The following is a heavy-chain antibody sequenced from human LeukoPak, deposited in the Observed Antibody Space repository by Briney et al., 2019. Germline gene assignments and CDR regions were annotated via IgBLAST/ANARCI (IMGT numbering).Heavy chain of an antibody. J-gene: IGHJ4*02. D-gene: IGHD2-15*01. CDR3: ARDQVQHCSSGSCHVIDN. CDR1: GGSFSSYY. V-gene: IGHV4-34*01. Sequence: PSETLSLTCAVYGGSFSSYYWSWIRQSPGKGLEWIAEINHRGDTNYNPSVKSRVTISVDTSKNQFSLKVTSLTAADTAVYYCARDQVQHCSSGSCHVIDNWGPGTLVAVSS. CDR2: INHRGDT.